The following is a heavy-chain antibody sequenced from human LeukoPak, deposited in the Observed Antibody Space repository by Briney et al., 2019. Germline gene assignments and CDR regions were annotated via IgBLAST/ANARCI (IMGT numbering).Heavy chain of an antibody. CDR1: GYTFTGYY. CDR2: INPNSGGT. Sequence: ASVKVSCKASGYTFTGYYVHWVRQAPGQGLEWMGWINPNSGGTNYAQKFQGRVTMTRDTSISTAYMELSRLRSDDTAVYYCARVSHPAYDSSGYYYGYWGQGTLVTVSS. D-gene: IGHD3-22*01. V-gene: IGHV1-2*02. J-gene: IGHJ4*02. CDR3: ARVSHPAYDSSGYYYGY.